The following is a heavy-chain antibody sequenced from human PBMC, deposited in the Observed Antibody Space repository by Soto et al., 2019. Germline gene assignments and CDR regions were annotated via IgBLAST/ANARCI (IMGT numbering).Heavy chain of an antibody. CDR3: ARGRYCLTGRCFPNWFDS. D-gene: IGHD2-15*01. V-gene: IGHV4-30-4*01. J-gene: IGHJ5*01. Sequence: PSETLSLTCSVSGDSISTVDYFWAWIRQPPGQALEYIGYIYKSTTTYYNPSFESRVAISLDTSKSQFSLTVTSVTAADTVVYFCARGRYCLTGRCFPNWFDSWGQGTLVPVSS. CDR1: GDSISTVDYF. CDR2: IYKSTTT.